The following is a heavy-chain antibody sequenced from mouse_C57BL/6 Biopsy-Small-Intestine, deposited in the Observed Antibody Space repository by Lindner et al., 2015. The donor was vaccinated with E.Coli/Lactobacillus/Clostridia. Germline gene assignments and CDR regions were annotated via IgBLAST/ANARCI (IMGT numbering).Heavy chain of an antibody. Sequence: SVKVSCKASGGTFSNFAINWVRQAPGQGLEWMGRIIPVAGLANYAQKFQERLTIIADVSTSTAYMTLNSLESEDTALYYCARDDEFWGQGTPVTVSS. J-gene: IGHJ4*01. CDR1: GGTFSNFA. D-gene: IGHD2-3*01. CDR2: IIPVAGLA. CDR3: ARDDEF. V-gene: IGHV14-2*02.